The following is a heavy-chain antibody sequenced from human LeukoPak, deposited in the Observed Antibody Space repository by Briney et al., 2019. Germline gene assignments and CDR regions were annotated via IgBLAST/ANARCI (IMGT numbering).Heavy chain of an antibody. Sequence: PSETLSLTCTVSGGSLNTKYWSWVRQPAGKGLEWIGRIYSSGSTNYNASLMTRLTMSVDTSKNQISLNLHSVTAADTAVYYCARDLIHGSGTYFNPLGYWGLGILVTVSS. J-gene: IGHJ4*02. CDR3: ARDLIHGSGTYFNPLGY. V-gene: IGHV4-4*07. CDR2: IYSSGST. D-gene: IGHD3-10*01. CDR1: GGSLNTKY.